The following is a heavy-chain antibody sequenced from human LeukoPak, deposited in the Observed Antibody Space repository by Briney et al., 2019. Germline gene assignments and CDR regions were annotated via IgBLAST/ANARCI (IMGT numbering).Heavy chain of an antibody. CDR3: ARLSADKYYYDSSGYYSLYYFDY. D-gene: IGHD3-22*01. J-gene: IGHJ4*02. Sequence: SETLSLTCAVSGGSISSYYWSWIRQPPGKGLEWIGYIYYSGSTNYSPSLKSRVTISVDTSKNQFSLKLSSVTAADTAVYYCARLSADKYYYDSSGYYSLYYFDYWGQGTLVTVSS. V-gene: IGHV4-59*12. CDR2: IYYSGST. CDR1: GGSISSYY.